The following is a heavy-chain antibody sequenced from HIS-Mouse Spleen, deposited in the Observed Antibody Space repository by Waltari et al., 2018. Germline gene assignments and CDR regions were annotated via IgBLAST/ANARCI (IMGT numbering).Heavy chain of an antibody. CDR3: AKASSGWLDY. CDR1: GFTFGSCG. V-gene: IGHV3-30*18. D-gene: IGHD6-19*01. J-gene: IGHJ4*02. CDR2: ISYDGSNK. Sequence: QVQLVESGGGVVQPGRSLRLSCAASGFTFGSCGMPWVRKAPGKGLEWVAVISYDGSNKYYADSVKGRFTISRDNSKNTLYLQMNSLRAEDTAVYYCAKASSGWLDYWGQGTLVTVSS.